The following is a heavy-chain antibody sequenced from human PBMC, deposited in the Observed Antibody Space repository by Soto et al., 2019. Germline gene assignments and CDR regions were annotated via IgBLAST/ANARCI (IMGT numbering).Heavy chain of an antibody. CDR1: GYTFTSYY. V-gene: IGHV1-46*01. J-gene: IGHJ5*02. CDR2: INPSGGA. D-gene: IGHD6-25*01. Sequence: ASVKVSCKASGYTFTSYYMHWVRQAPGQGLEWMGIINPSGGAGSAQQFQGRVTVTRDTSITTVYMELSNLRSDDTAVYYCAREGGSETLQPSYNWFDTWGQGTLVTVSS. CDR3: AREGGSETLQPSYNWFDT.